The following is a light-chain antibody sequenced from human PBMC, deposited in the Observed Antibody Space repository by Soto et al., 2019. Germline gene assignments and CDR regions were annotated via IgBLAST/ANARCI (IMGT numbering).Light chain of an antibody. J-gene: IGKJ1*01. CDR1: QSVLYNSNNKNY. CDR2: WAS. CDR3: QQYYTSWWS. Sequence: DIVMTQSPDSLVVSLGERATINCKSSQSVLYNSNNKNYVAWYQQKPGQPPKLLINWASTRESGVPDRFSGSGSGTDFTLTISSLQAEDVAVYYCQQYYTSWWSFGQGTKV. V-gene: IGKV4-1*01.